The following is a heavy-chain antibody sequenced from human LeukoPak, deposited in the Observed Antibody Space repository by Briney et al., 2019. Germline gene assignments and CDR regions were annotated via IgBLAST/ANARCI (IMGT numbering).Heavy chain of an antibody. V-gene: IGHV3-11*04. CDR1: GFSFSDYY. CDR2: ISTSVGNK. J-gene: IGHJ4*02. CDR3: ARRSPSYYFDY. Sequence: GGSLRLSCAASGFSFSDYYMSWIRQAPGKALEWVSYISTSVGNKYYADSVKGRFTISRDNAKNSLYLQMNSLRAEDTAVYYCARRSPSYYFDYWGQGTLVTVSS.